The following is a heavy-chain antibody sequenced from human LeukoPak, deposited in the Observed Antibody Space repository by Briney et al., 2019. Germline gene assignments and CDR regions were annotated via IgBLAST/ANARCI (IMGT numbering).Heavy chain of an antibody. CDR1: GGSISSSVYY. J-gene: IGHJ2*01. CDR2: IFYSGST. Sequence: SETLSLTCTVSGGSISSSVYYWGWIRQPPGKGLEWIGNIFYSGSTYYNPSLMSRVTISVDTSKNQFSLNLSSVTAADTDVYYCARHRAYSSSWYYWYFDLWGRGTLVTVSS. CDR3: ARHRAYSSSWYYWYFDL. D-gene: IGHD6-13*01. V-gene: IGHV4-39*01.